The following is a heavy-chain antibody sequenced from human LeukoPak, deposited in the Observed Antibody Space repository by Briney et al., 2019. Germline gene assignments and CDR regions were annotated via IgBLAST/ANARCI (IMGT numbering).Heavy chain of an antibody. D-gene: IGHD5-18*01. J-gene: IGHJ4*02. CDR1: GFTFSSYA. CDR2: VSGSGGST. Sequence: GGSLRLSCAASGFTFSSYAMSWVRQAPGKGLEWVSAVSGSGGSTYYADSVKGRFTISRDNSKNTLYLQMNGLRAEDTAVYYCASRGYSYGSYYFDYWGQGTLVTVSS. V-gene: IGHV3-23*01. CDR3: ASRGYSYGSYYFDY.